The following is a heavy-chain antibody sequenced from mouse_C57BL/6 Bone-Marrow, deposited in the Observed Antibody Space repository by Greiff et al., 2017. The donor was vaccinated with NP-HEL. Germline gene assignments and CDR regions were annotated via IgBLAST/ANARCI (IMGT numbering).Heavy chain of an antibody. CDR2: IYPRSGNT. CDR1: GYTFTSYG. Sequence: VQLQESGAELARPGASVKLSCKASGYTFTSYGISWVKQRTGQGLEWIGEIYPRSGNTYYNEKFKGKATLTADKSSSTAYMELRSLTSEDSAVYFCARYLRYAMDYWGQGTSVTVSS. D-gene: IGHD2-12*01. J-gene: IGHJ4*01. CDR3: ARYLRYAMDY. V-gene: IGHV1-81*01.